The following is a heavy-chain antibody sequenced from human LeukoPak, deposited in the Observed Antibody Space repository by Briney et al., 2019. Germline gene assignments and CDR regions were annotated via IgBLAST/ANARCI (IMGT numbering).Heavy chain of an antibody. CDR3: ARDGPDYDFWSGYSDPKFDY. CDR1: GYTFTSYG. Sequence: ASXKVSCKASGYTFTSYGISWVRQAPGQGLEWMGCISAYNGNTNYAQKLQGRVTMTTDTSTSTAYMELRSLRSDDTAVYYCARDGPDYDFWSGYSDPKFDYWGQGTLVTVSS. D-gene: IGHD3-3*01. CDR2: ISAYNGNT. V-gene: IGHV1-18*01. J-gene: IGHJ4*02.